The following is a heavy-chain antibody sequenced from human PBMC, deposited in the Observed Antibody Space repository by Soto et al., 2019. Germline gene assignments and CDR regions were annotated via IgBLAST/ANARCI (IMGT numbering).Heavy chain of an antibody. Sequence: GASVKVSCKASGGTFSSYAISWVRQAPGQGLEWMGGIIPIFGTANYAQKFQGRVTITADESTSTAYMELSSLRSEDTAVYYCAREPARAYGMDVWGQGTTVTVSS. CDR1: GGTFSSYA. J-gene: IGHJ6*02. D-gene: IGHD1-26*01. CDR3: AREPARAYGMDV. V-gene: IGHV1-69*13. CDR2: IIPIFGTA.